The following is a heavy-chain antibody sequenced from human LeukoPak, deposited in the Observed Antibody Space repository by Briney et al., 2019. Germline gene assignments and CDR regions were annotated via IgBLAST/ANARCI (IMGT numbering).Heavy chain of an antibody. V-gene: IGHV1-69*13. J-gene: IGHJ3*02. D-gene: IGHD6-13*01. CDR3: ARDAPIAAAGTESAFDI. CDR1: GGTFSSYA. Sequence: ASVKVSYKASGGTFSSYAISWVRQAPGQGLEWMGGIIPIFGTANYAQKFQGRVTITADESTSTAYMELSSLRSEDTAVYYCARDAPIAAAGTESAFDIWGQGTMVTVSS. CDR2: IIPIFGTA.